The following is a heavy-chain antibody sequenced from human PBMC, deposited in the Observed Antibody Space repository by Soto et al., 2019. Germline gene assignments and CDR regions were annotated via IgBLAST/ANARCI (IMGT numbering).Heavy chain of an antibody. CDR2: IKKQADGGTT. D-gene: IGHD6-19*01. V-gene: IGHV3-15*01. Sequence: EVQLVESGGGLVKPGGSLRLSCAASGFTFSNAWMSWVRQAPGKGLEWVGLIKKQADGGTTEYAAPLKGRFTFSRDDSENTLYLQMSSLQTEDTAVYYCRTQWLDWGQGTLVTVSS. CDR3: RTQWLD. CDR1: GFTFSNAW. J-gene: IGHJ4*02.